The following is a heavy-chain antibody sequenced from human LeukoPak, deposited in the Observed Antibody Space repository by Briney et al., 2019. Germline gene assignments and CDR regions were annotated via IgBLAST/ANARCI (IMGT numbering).Heavy chain of an antibody. Sequence: GGSLRLSCAASGFSFTSYAMSWVRQAPGKGPEWVSAISGSGGSTYYADSVKGRFTISRDNSKNTLYLQMNSLRAEDTAVYYCAKRYCSGGSCYPLDYWGQGTLVTVSS. CDR3: AKRYCSGGSCYPLDY. V-gene: IGHV3-23*01. CDR2: ISGSGGST. CDR1: GFSFTSYA. J-gene: IGHJ4*02. D-gene: IGHD2-15*01.